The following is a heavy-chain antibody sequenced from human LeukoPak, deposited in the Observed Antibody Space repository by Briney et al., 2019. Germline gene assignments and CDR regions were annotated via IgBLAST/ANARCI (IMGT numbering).Heavy chain of an antibody. J-gene: IGHJ4*02. CDR3: ARDPGFDIVVVVAAFDY. CDR1: GYTFTSYG. Sequence: ASVKVSCKASGYTFTSYGISWVRQAPGQGLEWMGWISAYNGNTNYAQKLQGGVTMTTDTSTSTAYMELRSLRSDDTAVYYCARDPGFDIVVVVAAFDYWGQGTLVTVSS. D-gene: IGHD2-15*01. V-gene: IGHV1-18*01. CDR2: ISAYNGNT.